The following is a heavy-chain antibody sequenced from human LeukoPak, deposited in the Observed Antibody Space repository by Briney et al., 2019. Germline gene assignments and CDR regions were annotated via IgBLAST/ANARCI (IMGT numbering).Heavy chain of an antibody. J-gene: IGHJ4*02. CDR2: ISCNSGSI. CDR1: GFTFDDYA. V-gene: IGHV3-9*01. CDR3: AKDIATGNRLYYFDY. D-gene: IGHD1-14*01. Sequence: GGSLRLSCLASGFTFDDYAMHWVRQAPGKGLEWVSGISCNSGSIGYADSVKGRFTISRDNAKNSLYLQMNSLRAEDTALYYCAKDIATGNRLYYFDYWGQGTLVTVSS.